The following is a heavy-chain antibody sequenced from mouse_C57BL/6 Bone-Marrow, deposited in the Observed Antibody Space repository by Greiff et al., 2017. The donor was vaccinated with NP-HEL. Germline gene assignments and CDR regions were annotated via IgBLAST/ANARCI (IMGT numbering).Heavy chain of an antibody. CDR2: INLSSGYS. Sequence: QVQLKQSGAELAKPGASVKLSCKASGYTFTSYWMHWVKQRPGQGLGWIGYINLSSGYSKSNQKFKDKATLPAYKSSTPAYMQLSSLTYEDSAVYYCARYRASTGAGAMDYGGQGTSVTVTA. D-gene: IGHD4-1*02. CDR3: ARYRASTGAGAMDY. CDR1: GYTFTSYW. V-gene: IGHV1-7*01. J-gene: IGHJ4*01.